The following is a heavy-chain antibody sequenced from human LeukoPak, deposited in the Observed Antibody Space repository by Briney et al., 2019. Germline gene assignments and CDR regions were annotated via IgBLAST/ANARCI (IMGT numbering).Heavy chain of an antibody. CDR2: IYYSGNT. CDR1: SGSISSSSYY. V-gene: IGHV4-39*01. Sequence: SETLSLTCTVSSGSISSSSYYWGWIRQPPGKGLEWIGSIYYSGNTYYNPSLKSRVTISVDTSKNQFSLKLSSVTAADTAMYYCARHPTDYVAFDIWGQGTMVTVSS. CDR3: ARHPTDYVAFDI. D-gene: IGHD4-17*01. J-gene: IGHJ3*02.